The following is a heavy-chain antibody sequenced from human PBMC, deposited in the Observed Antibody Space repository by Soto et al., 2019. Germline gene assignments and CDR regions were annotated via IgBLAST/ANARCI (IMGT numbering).Heavy chain of an antibody. CDR3: ARGTAVDIVVVPAAIWFDP. J-gene: IGHJ5*02. V-gene: IGHV4-59*01. CDR1: SGTISSYY. CDR2: IYYGGST. Sequence: SETLSLTCTATSGTISSYYWGWIRQPPGKGLEWIGYIYYGGSTNYNPCLKSRVTISVDTSKNQFSLKLSSVTAADTAVYYCARGTAVDIVVVPAAIWFDPWGQGTLVTVSS. D-gene: IGHD2-2*01.